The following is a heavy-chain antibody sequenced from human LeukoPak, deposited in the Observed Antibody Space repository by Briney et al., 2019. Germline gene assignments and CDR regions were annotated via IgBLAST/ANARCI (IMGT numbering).Heavy chain of an antibody. Sequence: PSETLSLTCTVSGGSISSGDYYWSWIRQPPGKGLEWIGYIYYSGSTYYNPSLKSRVTISVDTSKNQFSLKLSSVTAADTAVYYCARVVSSGWYDGDAFDIWGQGTMVTVSS. CDR2: IYYSGST. CDR1: GGSISSGDYY. J-gene: IGHJ3*02. CDR3: ARVVSSGWYDGDAFDI. D-gene: IGHD6-19*01. V-gene: IGHV4-30-4*01.